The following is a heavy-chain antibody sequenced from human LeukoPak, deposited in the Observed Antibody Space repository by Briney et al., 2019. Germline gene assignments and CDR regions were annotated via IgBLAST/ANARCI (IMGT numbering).Heavy chain of an antibody. V-gene: IGHV1-18*01. D-gene: IGHD5-24*01. CDR2: ISTYNGNT. CDR3: ARERRDDYNSDASHI. Sequence: SVKVSCKASGYTFTSYDISWVRQAPRQGLEWMGWISTYNGNTNYPQKLQGRVTMTTATSPSTAYMELRSLRSDNTAVYYCARERRDDYNSDASHIGGQGTMVTVSS. CDR1: GYTFTSYD. J-gene: IGHJ3*02.